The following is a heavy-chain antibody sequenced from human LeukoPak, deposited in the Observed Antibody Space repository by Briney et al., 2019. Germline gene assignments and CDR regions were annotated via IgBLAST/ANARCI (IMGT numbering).Heavy chain of an antibody. V-gene: IGHV4-34*01. CDR1: GGSFSGYY. J-gene: IGHJ4*02. Sequence: SETLSLTCAVYGGSFSGYYWSWIHQPPGKGLEWIGEINHSGSTNYNPSLKSRVTISVDTSKNQFSLKLSSVTAADTAVYYCARGQYYDFWSGSSRWYFDYWGQGTLVTVSS. CDR3: ARGQYYDFWSGSSRWYFDY. CDR2: INHSGST. D-gene: IGHD3-3*01.